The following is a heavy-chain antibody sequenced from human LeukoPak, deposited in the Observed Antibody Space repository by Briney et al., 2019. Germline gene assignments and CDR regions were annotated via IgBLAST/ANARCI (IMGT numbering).Heavy chain of an antibody. Sequence: GGSLRLSCAASGFTFSSYSMNWVRQAPGKGLEWVSSISSSSSYIYYADSVKGRFTISRDNAKNSLYLQMNSLRAEDTAVYYCARDFSLLGLMDVWGKGTTVTVSS. V-gene: IGHV3-21*01. D-gene: IGHD3-10*01. J-gene: IGHJ6*04. CDR3: ARDFSLLGLMDV. CDR1: GFTFSSYS. CDR2: ISSSSSYI.